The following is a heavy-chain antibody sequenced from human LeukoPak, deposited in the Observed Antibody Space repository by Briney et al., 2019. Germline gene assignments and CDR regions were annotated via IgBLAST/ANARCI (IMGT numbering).Heavy chain of an antibody. J-gene: IGHJ4*02. CDR3: ARATQGLLLSY. V-gene: IGHV3-21*01. CDR2: ISSSGSYI. Sequence: GGSLRLSCAASAFTFSSYSMNWVRQAPGKGLEWVSSISSSGSYIYYADSVKGRFTISRDNAKNSLYLQMNSLRAEDTAVYYCARATQGLLLSYWGQGTLVTVSS. CDR1: AFTFSSYS. D-gene: IGHD2-21*02.